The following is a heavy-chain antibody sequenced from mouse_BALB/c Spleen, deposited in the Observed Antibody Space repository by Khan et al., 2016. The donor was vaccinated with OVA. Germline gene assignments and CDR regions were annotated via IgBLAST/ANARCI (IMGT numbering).Heavy chain of an antibody. CDR1: RYSVTGYF. V-gene: IGHV1-20*02. Sequence: EVQLKESGPELVRPGASVKISCKASRYSVTGYFMNWVMQSHGKSLEWIGRINPHIGETFYNQRFKDKATLTVDESSSTAHMELRSLASEDSAVYYCTRIYRSDFDYWGQGTTLTVSS. J-gene: IGHJ2*01. CDR2: INPHIGET. D-gene: IGHD1-1*01. CDR3: TRIYRSDFDY.